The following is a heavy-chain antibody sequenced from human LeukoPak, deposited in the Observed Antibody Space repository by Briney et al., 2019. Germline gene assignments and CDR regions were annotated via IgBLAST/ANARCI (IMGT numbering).Heavy chain of an antibody. J-gene: IGHJ4*02. D-gene: IGHD3-22*01. Sequence: GGSLRLSCAASGFTFSDYYMSWIRQAPGKGLEWVSYISSSSSYTNYADSVKGRFTISRDNAKNSLYLQMNSLRAEDTAVYYCARGPYYYDSSGYNPSHFDYWGQGTLVTVSS. CDR1: GFTFSDYY. V-gene: IGHV3-11*06. CDR3: ARGPYYYDSSGYNPSHFDY. CDR2: ISSSSSYT.